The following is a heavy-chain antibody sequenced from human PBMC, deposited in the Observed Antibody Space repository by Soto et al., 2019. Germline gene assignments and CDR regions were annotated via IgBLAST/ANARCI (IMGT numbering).Heavy chain of an antibody. D-gene: IGHD1-26*01. V-gene: IGHV3-30*18. Sequence: QVQLVESGGGVVQPGRSLRLSCAASGFTFRSYGMHWVRQAPAKGLEWVAVISYDGSNKYYADSVKGRFTISRDNSKNKRYLQMNSLRAEDTAVYYCAKGGVGSTSNAFDIWGQGTMVTVSS. CDR1: GFTFRSYG. J-gene: IGHJ3*02. CDR2: ISYDGSNK. CDR3: AKGGVGSTSNAFDI.